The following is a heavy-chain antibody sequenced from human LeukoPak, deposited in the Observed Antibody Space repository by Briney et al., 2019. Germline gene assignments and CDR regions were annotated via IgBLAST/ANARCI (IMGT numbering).Heavy chain of an antibody. J-gene: IGHJ6*02. CDR1: RFTFTTYA. CDR2: ISYDGSNK. CDR3: ARGFPYDDTTEGYYYGMDV. D-gene: IGHD4-17*01. Sequence: GGSLRLSCAASRFTFTTYAMHWVRQAPGKGLQSVSVISYDGSNKYYADSVKGRFTISRDNSKNTLYLQMNSLRPEDTAVYYCARGFPYDDTTEGYYYGMDVWGQGTTVTVSS. V-gene: IGHV3-30-3*01.